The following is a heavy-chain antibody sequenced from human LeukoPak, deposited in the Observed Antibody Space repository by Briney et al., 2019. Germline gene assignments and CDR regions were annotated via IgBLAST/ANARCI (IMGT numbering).Heavy chain of an antibody. CDR3: SRESGPFSPFGF. CDR2: ISLRGLT. D-gene: IGHD1-26*01. CDR1: GGSISGTNW. J-gene: IGHJ4*02. Sequence: SETLCLTCGVSGGSISGTNWWSWVRQPPGQGLEWIGEISLRGLTNYNPSLRSRLTMSLDESKNQLSLNLTSVTAADTAVYYCSRESGPFSPFGFWGQGTLVSVHS. V-gene: IGHV4-4*02.